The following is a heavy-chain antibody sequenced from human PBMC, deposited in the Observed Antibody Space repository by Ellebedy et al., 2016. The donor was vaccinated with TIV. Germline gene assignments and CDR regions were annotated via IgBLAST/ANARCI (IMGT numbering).Heavy chain of an antibody. CDR3: ARDFGTYYYGSGSLRTGYFDY. J-gene: IGHJ4*02. CDR2: IYYSGNT. D-gene: IGHD3-10*01. Sequence: LRLSCTVSNASISSGLFYWTWIRQHPGKGLEWIGSIYYSGNTHYNPSLKSRVTISVDTSQNQISLKVSTVTAAATAVYFCARDFGTYYYGSGSLRTGYFDYWGPGTLVTVSS. CDR1: NASISSGLFY. V-gene: IGHV4-31*03.